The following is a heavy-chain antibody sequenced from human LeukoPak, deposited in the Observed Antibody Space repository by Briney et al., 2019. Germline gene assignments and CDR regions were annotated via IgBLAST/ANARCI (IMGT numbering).Heavy chain of an antibody. J-gene: IGHJ4*02. D-gene: IGHD5-18*01. V-gene: IGHV1-46*01. CDR2: INPSGGST. CDR3: ARYLGGGYSYGYGTDY. CDR1: GYTFTSYY. Sequence: ASVKVSCKAAGYTFTSYYMHWVRQAPGQGLEWMGIINPSGGSTSYAQKFQGRVTMTRDTSTSTVYMELSSLRSEDTAVYYCARYLGGGYSYGYGTDYWGQGTLVTVSS.